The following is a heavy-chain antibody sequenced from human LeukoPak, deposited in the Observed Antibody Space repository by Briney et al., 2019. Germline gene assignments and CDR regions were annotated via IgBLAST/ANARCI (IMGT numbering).Heavy chain of an antibody. D-gene: IGHD3-22*01. Sequence: GGSLRLSCAASGFTFSSYAMSWVRQAPGKGLEWVSATSGSGGSTYYADSVKGRFTISRDNSKNTLYLQMNSLRAEDTAVYYCAKGPYDSSGYYSVWGQGTLVTVSS. CDR2: TSGSGGST. CDR1: GFTFSSYA. V-gene: IGHV3-23*01. J-gene: IGHJ4*02. CDR3: AKGPYDSSGYYSV.